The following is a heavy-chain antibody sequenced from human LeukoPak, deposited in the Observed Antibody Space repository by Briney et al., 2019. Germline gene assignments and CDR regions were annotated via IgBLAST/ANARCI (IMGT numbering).Heavy chain of an antibody. Sequence: PSETLSLTCTVSGGSISSGVYYWGRIRQPPGKGLEWVSYISSSGSTIYYADSVKGRFTISRDNAKNSLYLQMNSLRAEDTAVYYCARGGRITMIFDYWGQGTLVTVSS. CDR1: GGSISSGVYY. V-gene: IGHV3-11*04. CDR2: ISSSGSTI. CDR3: ARGGRITMIFDY. D-gene: IGHD3-22*01. J-gene: IGHJ4*02.